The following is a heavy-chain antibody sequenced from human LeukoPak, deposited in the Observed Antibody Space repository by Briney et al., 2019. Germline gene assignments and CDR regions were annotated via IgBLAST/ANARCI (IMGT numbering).Heavy chain of an antibody. D-gene: IGHD6-6*01. Sequence: ASVKVSCKVSGYTLTELSIHWVRQVPGKGLEWMGGIDPQDDETLYAQNFQGRVTMTEDTSTDTAYMELRSLGSDDTAVYYCARSLISSIAPFDYWGQGTLVTVSS. J-gene: IGHJ4*02. V-gene: IGHV1-24*01. CDR1: GYTLTELS. CDR3: ARSLISSIAPFDY. CDR2: IDPQDDET.